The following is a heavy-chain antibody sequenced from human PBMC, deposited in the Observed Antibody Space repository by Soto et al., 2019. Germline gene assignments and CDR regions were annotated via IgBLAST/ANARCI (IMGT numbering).Heavy chain of an antibody. CDR3: ARLRYYGSRHGDYYYYGMDV. D-gene: IGHD3-10*01. Sequence: PGESLKISCKGSGYSFTSYWISWVRQMPGKGLEWMGRIDPSDSYTNYSPSFQGHVTISADKSISTAYLQWSSLKASDTAMYYCARLRYYGSRHGDYYYYGMDVWGQGTTVTVSS. CDR2: IDPSDSYT. V-gene: IGHV5-10-1*01. J-gene: IGHJ6*02. CDR1: GYSFTSYW.